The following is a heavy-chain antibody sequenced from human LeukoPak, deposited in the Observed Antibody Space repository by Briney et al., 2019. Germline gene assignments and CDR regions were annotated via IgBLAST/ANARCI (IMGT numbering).Heavy chain of an antibody. D-gene: IGHD3-10*01. CDR1: GGSINSDSYY. J-gene: IGHJ5*02. Sequence: PSQTLSLTCTVSGGSINSDSYYWTWIRQPAGKVLEWFGRIYTTGSPSYNPSLKSRVTMSIDTSKNQFSLKLSSVSAADTAVYYCARDRGITTARGVPSWFDPWGQGTLVTVSS. CDR2: IYTTGSP. CDR3: ARDRGITTARGVPSWFDP. V-gene: IGHV4-61*02.